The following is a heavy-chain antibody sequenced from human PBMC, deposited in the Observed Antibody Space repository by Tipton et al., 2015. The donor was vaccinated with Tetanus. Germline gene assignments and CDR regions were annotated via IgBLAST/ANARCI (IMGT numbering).Heavy chain of an antibody. Sequence: QLVQSGAEVKKMGESLKIACKVSGYYFTNYWIGWVRQMPGKGLEWVGLINAADSDTRYSPSFRGRVIMSVDKSISTAYLQWSSRRASDTAIYFCARHGKWLWGPGGDYWGQGTLVTVSS. V-gene: IGHV5-51*01. CDR3: ARHGKWLWGPGGDY. CDR1: GYYFTNYW. J-gene: IGHJ4*02. CDR2: INAADSDT. D-gene: IGHD6-19*01.